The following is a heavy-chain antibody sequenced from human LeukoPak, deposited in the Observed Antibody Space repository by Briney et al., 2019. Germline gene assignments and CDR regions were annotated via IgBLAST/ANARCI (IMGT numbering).Heavy chain of an antibody. V-gene: IGHV1-18*01. CDR2: ISPYNGNT. CDR3: ARDRGVAVSGVSWD. J-gene: IGHJ4*02. D-gene: IGHD6-19*01. CDR1: GYTFTICG. Sequence: ASVKVSCKASGYTFTICGINWVRQAPGQGLEWMGWISPYNGNTNYAQNLQGRVTVTTDTSTSTAYMELRSLRSDDTAVYYCARDRGVAVSGVSWDWGQGTLVTVSS.